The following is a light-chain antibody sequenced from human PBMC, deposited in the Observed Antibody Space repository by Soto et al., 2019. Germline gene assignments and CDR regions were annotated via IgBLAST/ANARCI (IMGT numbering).Light chain of an antibody. CDR3: CSYAGRSTFEV. J-gene: IGLJ3*02. CDR1: SSNIGAAYD. CDR2: ANT. V-gene: IGLV1-40*01. Sequence: QSVLTQPPSVSGAPGQRVTISCTGSSSNIGAAYDVHWYQHVPGTAPKLLIYANTNRPSGVPDRFSGSKSGTSASLTITGLQAEDEADYYCCSYAGRSTFEVFGGGTKLTVL.